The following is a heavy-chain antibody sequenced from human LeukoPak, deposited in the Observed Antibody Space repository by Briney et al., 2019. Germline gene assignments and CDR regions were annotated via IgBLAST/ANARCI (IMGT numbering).Heavy chain of an antibody. CDR2: IKSKIDGGTT. CDR1: GFTFSDHY. D-gene: IGHD3-16*01. Sequence: GGSLRLSCAASGFTFSDHYMDWVRQAPGKGLEWVGRIKSKIDGGTTDHAAPVKGRFTISGDDSKNTLYLQMNSLKTEDTAVYYCTTDGGRKSRPYHFDYWGQGTLVTVSS. V-gene: IGHV3-15*01. CDR3: TTDGGRKSRPYHFDY. J-gene: IGHJ4*02.